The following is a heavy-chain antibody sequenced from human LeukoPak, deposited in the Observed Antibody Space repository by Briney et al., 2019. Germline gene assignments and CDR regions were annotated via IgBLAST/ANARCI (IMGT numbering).Heavy chain of an antibody. J-gene: IGHJ6*02. D-gene: IGHD6-13*01. CDR2: IWYDGTNK. V-gene: IGHV3-33*06. Sequence: PGGSLRLSCAASGFTFSSHGIHWVRQAPGRGLEWVAVIWYDGTNKYYEDSVKGRFSISRDDSKNTVYLQMNSLRAEDTAVYYCAKDLDIAAAGIMDVWGQGTTVTVSS. CDR1: GFTFSSHG. CDR3: AKDLDIAAAGIMDV.